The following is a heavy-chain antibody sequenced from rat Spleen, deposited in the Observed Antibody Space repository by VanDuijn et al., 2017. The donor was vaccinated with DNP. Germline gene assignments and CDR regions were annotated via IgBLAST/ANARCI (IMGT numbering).Heavy chain of an antibody. Sequence: EVQLVESGGGLVQPGRSLKLSCAASGFAFSIFPMAWVRQAPTKGLEWVASISPSGGSTYYRDSVKGRFTISRDNAKSTLYLQMDSLRSEDTATYYCARHGRVTTVATYWYFDFWGPGTMVTVSS. CDR2: ISPSGGST. D-gene: IGHD1-3*01. CDR1: GFAFSIFP. V-gene: IGHV5S23*01. CDR3: ARHGRVTTVATYWYFDF. J-gene: IGHJ1*01.